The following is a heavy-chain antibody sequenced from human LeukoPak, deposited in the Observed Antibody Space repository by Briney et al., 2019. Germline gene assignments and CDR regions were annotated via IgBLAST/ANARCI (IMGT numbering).Heavy chain of an antibody. CDR3: AKDTGLRFGELSQFDY. CDR2: ICCNSGSI. J-gene: IGHJ4*02. D-gene: IGHD3-16*02. CDR1: GCTFDDYA. Sequence: PPGRSLSLSCAASGCTFDDYAMHWVRQAPRKGLERVSGICCNSGSIGYAHSVKGRFTISRDNAKNSLYLQMNSLRAEDTSLYYCAKDTGLRFGELSQFDYWGQGTLVTVSS. V-gene: IGHV3-9*01.